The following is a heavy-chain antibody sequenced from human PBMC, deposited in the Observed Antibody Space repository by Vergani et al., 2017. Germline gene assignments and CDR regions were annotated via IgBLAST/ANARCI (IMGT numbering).Heavy chain of an antibody. CDR3: ARSRASLDLWGEHFQH. D-gene: IGHD3-16*01. Sequence: EVPLLESGGGLRQPGGSLKLSCAASGFTFSTYAMSWVRQVPGKGLEWVATIDNSGRSIDYTDSVKGRFTISRDNAKSTLFLQMNSLSPEDTALYYCARSRASLDLWGEHFQHWGRGTLVTVSS. V-gene: IGHV3-23*01. CDR2: IDNSGRSI. J-gene: IGHJ1*01. CDR1: GFTFSTYA.